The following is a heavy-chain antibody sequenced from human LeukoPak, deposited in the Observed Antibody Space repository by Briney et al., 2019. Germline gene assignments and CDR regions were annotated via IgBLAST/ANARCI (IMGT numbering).Heavy chain of an antibody. CDR1: GGSISSYY. D-gene: IGHD2-2*01. J-gene: IGHJ4*02. CDR2: IYSSGST. CDR3: ARDCSSTSCYRAFDY. Sequence: PSETLSLTCTVSGGSISSYYWSWIRQPAGKGLEWIGRIYSSGSTNYNPSLKSRVTMSVDTSKNQFSLKLSSVTAADTAVYYCARDCSSTSCYRAFDYWGQGTLVTVSS. V-gene: IGHV4-4*07.